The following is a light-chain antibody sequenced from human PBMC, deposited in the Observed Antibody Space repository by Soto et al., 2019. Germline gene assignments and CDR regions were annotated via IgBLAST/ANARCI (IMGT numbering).Light chain of an antibody. J-gene: IGKJ5*01. V-gene: IGKV3-15*01. CDR2: AAS. CDR1: QSVDIN. Sequence: EIVMTQSPATLSISPGERATLSCRASQSVDINLAWYQQKPGQAPSLLIFAASTRAAAVPARFSGTGSGTEFTLTISSLQSEDFAVYYCQQYNKWPPITFGQGTRLEIK. CDR3: QQYNKWPPIT.